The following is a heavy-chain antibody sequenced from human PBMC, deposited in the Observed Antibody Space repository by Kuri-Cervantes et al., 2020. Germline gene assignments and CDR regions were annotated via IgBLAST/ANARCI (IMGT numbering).Heavy chain of an antibody. V-gene: IGHV3-9*01. J-gene: IGHJ6*02. CDR1: GFTFDDYA. CDR2: ISWNSGSI. Sequence: SLKISCAASGFTFDDYAMHWVRQAPGKGLEWVSGISWNSGSIGYADSVKGRFTISRDNAKNSLYLQMNSLRAEDTAVYYCATTTSYYYYYGMDVWGQGTTVTVSS. CDR3: ATTTSYYYYYGMDV. D-gene: IGHD1-26*01.